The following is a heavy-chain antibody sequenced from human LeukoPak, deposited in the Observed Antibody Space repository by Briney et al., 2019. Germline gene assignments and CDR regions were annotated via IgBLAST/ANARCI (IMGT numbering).Heavy chain of an antibody. CDR1: GGSISSGAYY. V-gene: IGHV4-31*03. CDR3: AGVTSGYDSPPHFDY. D-gene: IGHD5-12*01. CDR2: IYYSGST. Sequence: PSETLSLTCTVSGGSISSGAYYWSWIRQQPGKGLERIGNIYYSGSTYYNPSLKSRVTMSVDTSQNQFSLKLSSVTAADTAVYYCAGVTSGYDSPPHFDYWGQGTLVTVSS. J-gene: IGHJ4*02.